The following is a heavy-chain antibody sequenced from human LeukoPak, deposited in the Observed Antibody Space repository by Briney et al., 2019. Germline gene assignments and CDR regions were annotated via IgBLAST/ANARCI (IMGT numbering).Heavy chain of an antibody. CDR1: EFTFSNAW. V-gene: IGHV3-15*01. CDR2: IKSKTNGGTT. CDR3: ARAAYYDFWSGYSEWYHYMDV. J-gene: IGHJ6*03. D-gene: IGHD3-3*01. Sequence: GGSLRLSCAASEFTFSNAWMSWVRQAQGPGLERVGRIKSKTNGGTTDYAAPGKGRFTISREDSKNTLYLQMNSLRVEDTAVYYCARAAYYDFWSGYSEWYHYMDVWGKGTTVTVSS.